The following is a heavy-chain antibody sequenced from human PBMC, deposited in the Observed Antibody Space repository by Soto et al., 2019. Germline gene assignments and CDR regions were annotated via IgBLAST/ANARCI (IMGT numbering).Heavy chain of an antibody. CDR1: GFTVSSNY. CDR3: ARGLAVAGFDY. V-gene: IGHV3-33*08. D-gene: IGHD6-19*01. CDR2: IWYDGSNK. Sequence: GGSLRLSCAASGFTVSSNYMSWVRQAPGKGLEWVAVIWYDGSNKYYADSVKGRFTISRDNSKNTLYLQMNSLRAEDTAVYYCARGLAVAGFDYWGQGTLVTVSS. J-gene: IGHJ4*02.